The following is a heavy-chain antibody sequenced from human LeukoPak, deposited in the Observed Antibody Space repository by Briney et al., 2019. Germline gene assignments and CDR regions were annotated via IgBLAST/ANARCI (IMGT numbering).Heavy chain of an antibody. D-gene: IGHD2-15*01. CDR2: INHSGST. Sequence: SETLSLTCTVSGGSISSYYWSWIRQPPGKGLEWIGEINHSGSTNYNPSLKSRVTISVDTSKNQFSLKLSSVTAADTAVYYCARGRLVVVVAAYYYYGMDVRGQGTTVTVSS. CDR3: ARGRLVVVVAAYYYYGMDV. V-gene: IGHV4-34*01. CDR1: GGSISSYY. J-gene: IGHJ6*02.